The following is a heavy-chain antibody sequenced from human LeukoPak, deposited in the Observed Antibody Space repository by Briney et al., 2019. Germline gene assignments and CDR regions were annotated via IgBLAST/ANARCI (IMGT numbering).Heavy chain of an antibody. D-gene: IGHD3-10*01. CDR2: ISAYNGNT. CDR1: GYTFTTYG. V-gene: IGHV1-18*01. Sequence: GASVKVSCKASGYTFTTYGISWVRQAPGQRLEWMGWISAYNGNTNYAQQFQGRVTMTTDTSMSTAYMELRSLRSDDTAVYYCARDLIEVRPGWFDPWGQGSLVTVSS. CDR3: ARDLIEVRPGWFDP. J-gene: IGHJ5*02.